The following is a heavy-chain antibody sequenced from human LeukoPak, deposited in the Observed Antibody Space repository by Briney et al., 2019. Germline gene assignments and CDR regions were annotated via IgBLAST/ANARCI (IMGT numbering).Heavy chain of an antibody. CDR2: IYYSGST. V-gene: IGHV4-59*01. Sequence: SETLSLTCTVSGGSISSYYWSWIRQPPGKGLEYVGYIYYSGSTYYNPSLKSRVTISVDTSKNQFSLKLSSVTAADTAVYYCAGGGSLPKSFDYWGQGTLVTVSS. CDR3: AGGGSLPKSFDY. D-gene: IGHD5-12*01. CDR1: GGSISSYY. J-gene: IGHJ4*02.